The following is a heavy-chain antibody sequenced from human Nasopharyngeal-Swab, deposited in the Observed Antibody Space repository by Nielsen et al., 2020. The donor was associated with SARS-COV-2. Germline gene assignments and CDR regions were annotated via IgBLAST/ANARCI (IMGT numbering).Heavy chain of an antibody. CDR1: GGSVSSESYY. Sequence: SETLSLTCTVSGGSVSSESYYWTWVRQSPGKGLDWIGYIYYSGSSSYNPSLKSRVTISVDMSKNQFSLKLTFVTAADTAVYYCARDTVHYGMDVWGQGTTVTVSS. V-gene: IGHV4-61*01. J-gene: IGHJ6*02. CDR3: ARDTVHYGMDV. CDR2: IYYSGSS. D-gene: IGHD4-11*01.